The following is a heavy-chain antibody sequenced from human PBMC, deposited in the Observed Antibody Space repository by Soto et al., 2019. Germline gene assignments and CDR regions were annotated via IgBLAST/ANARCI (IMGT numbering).Heavy chain of an antibody. Sequence: VQLQESGPGLVKPSGTLSLTCTVSGGSISTTNWWSWVRQSPGKGLEWIGEILHIGSTNYNPSLKSRVTISIDKSHNQSSLRLSSVTAADTAVYYCASGFDSDGLYNGGHPWGQGTLVSVSS. J-gene: IGHJ5*02. D-gene: IGHD3-22*01. CDR2: ILHIGST. CDR3: ASGFDSDGLYNGGHP. CDR1: GGSISTTNW. V-gene: IGHV4-4*02.